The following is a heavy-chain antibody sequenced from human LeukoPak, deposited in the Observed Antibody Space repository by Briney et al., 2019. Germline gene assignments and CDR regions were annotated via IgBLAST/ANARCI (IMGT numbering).Heavy chain of an antibody. V-gene: IGHV3-30*18. CDR2: ISYDGSNK. CDR3: AKSTTVTQRGYFDY. D-gene: IGHD4-17*01. CDR1: GFTFSSYG. Sequence: GGSLRLSCAASGFTFSSYGMHWVRQAPAKGLEWVAIISYDGSNKYYADSVKGRFTISRDNSKNTLYLQMNNLRAEDTAVYYCAKSTTVTQRGYFDYWGQGTLVTVSS. J-gene: IGHJ4*02.